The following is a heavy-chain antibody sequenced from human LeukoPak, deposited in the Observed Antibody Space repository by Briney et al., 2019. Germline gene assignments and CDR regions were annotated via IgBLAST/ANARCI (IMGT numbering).Heavy chain of an antibody. V-gene: IGHV4-61*02. D-gene: IGHD6-13*01. CDR2: VYTSGST. Sequence: PSETLSLTCTVSGGSISSGSYYWSWIRQPAVKGLEWIGRVYTSGSTDYSPSLKSRVTISVDTSKNQFSLKLSSVTAADTAVYYCAREAAGHSYFDYWGQGTLVTVSS. CDR3: AREAAGHSYFDY. J-gene: IGHJ4*02. CDR1: GGSISSGSYY.